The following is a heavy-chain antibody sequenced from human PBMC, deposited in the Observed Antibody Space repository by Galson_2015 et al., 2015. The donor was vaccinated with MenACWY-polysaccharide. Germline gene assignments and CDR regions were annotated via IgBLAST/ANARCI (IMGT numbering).Heavy chain of an antibody. J-gene: IGHJ4*02. D-gene: IGHD4-11*01. CDR3: TRTRDYNPIEL. CDR2: LYSGGNT. CDR1: DFSVTTSH. V-gene: IGHV3-53*01. Sequence: SLRLSCAASDFSVTTSHMSWVRQTPGRGLEWVAALYSGGNTFYVDSVEGRFTISRDNSKNTLYFHMNILRAEDTGVYYCTRTRDYNPIELWGQGTLVTVSS.